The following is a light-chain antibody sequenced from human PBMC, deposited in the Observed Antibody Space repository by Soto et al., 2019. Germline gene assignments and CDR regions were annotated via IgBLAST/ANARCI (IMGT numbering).Light chain of an antibody. J-gene: IGKJ1*01. V-gene: IGKV3-15*01. Sequence: EIVMTRSPATLSVSPGERATLSCRASQSVSSNLAWYQQKPGQAPRLLIYGASTRATGIPARFSGSGSGTEFTLTISSLQSEDFAVYYCQQYNNWPPLWTFGQGTKVDIK. CDR2: GAS. CDR3: QQYNNWPPLWT. CDR1: QSVSSN.